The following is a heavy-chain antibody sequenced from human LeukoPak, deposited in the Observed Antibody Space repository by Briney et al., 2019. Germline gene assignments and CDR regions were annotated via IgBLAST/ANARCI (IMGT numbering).Heavy chain of an antibody. V-gene: IGHV4-4*07. CDR3: AKFQANYYDSSGYGCFDY. CDR1: GGSISSYY. J-gene: IGHJ4*02. CDR2: IYTSGST. Sequence: SETLSLTCTVSGGSISSYYWSWIRQPAGKGLEWIGRIYTSGSTNYNPSLKSRVTMSVDTSKNQFSLKLSSVTAADTAVYYCAKFQANYYDSSGYGCFDYWGQGVLVTVSS. D-gene: IGHD3-22*01.